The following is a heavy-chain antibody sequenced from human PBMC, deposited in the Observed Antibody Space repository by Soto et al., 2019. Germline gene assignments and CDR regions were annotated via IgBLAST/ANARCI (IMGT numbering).Heavy chain of an antibody. D-gene: IGHD1-26*01. Sequence: QVQLQQSGPGLVKPSQTLSVTCGISGDSVSSNSAAWNWLRQSPSRGLEWLGRTYYRSKWDNDYAVAVESRITITPDTSKNHFSLQLNFVTPEDTAVYFCARGEQYSGRIFDYWGQGTLVTVSS. CDR2: TYYRSKWDN. CDR3: ARGEQYSGRIFDY. CDR1: GDSVSSNSAA. V-gene: IGHV6-1*01. J-gene: IGHJ4*02.